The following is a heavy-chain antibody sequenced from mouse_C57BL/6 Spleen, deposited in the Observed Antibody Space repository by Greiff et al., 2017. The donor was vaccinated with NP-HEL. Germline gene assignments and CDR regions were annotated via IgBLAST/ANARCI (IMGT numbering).Heavy chain of an antibody. Sequence: VQLQESGAELVKPGASVKISCKASGYAFSSYWMNWVKQRPGKGLEWIGQIYPGDGDTNYNGKFKGKATLTADKSSSTAYMQLSSLTSEDSAVYFCARGATGAWFAYWGQGTLVTVSA. J-gene: IGHJ3*01. V-gene: IGHV1-80*01. D-gene: IGHD3-1*01. CDR2: IYPGDGDT. CDR1: GYAFSSYW. CDR3: ARGATGAWFAY.